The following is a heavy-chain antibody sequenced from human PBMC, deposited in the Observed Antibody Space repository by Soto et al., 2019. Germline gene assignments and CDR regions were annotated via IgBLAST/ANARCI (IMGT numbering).Heavy chain of an antibody. Sequence: SETLSLTCAVYGGSFSGYYWSWIRQPPGKGLEWIGEINHSGSTNYNPSLKSRVTISVDTSKNQFSLKLSSVTAADTAVYYCARGWEGWSGGSCYPPYYFDYWGQGTLVTVSS. CDR2: INHSGST. J-gene: IGHJ4*02. CDR1: GGSFSGYY. D-gene: IGHD2-15*01. CDR3: ARGWEGWSGGSCYPPYYFDY. V-gene: IGHV4-34*01.